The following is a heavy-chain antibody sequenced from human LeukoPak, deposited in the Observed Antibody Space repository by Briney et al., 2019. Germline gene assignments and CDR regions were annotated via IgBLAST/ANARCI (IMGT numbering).Heavy chain of an antibody. CDR2: IVVGSGNT. CDR3: AAADNYYDSSGYPLYAFDI. Sequence: SVKVSCKAPGITFTSSAMQWVRQARGQRLEWIGWIVVGSGNTNYAQKFQERVTITRDMSTSTAYMELSSLRSEDTAVYYCAAADNYYDSSGYPLYAFDIWGQGTMVTVSS. J-gene: IGHJ3*02. D-gene: IGHD3-22*01. V-gene: IGHV1-58*02. CDR1: GITFTSSA.